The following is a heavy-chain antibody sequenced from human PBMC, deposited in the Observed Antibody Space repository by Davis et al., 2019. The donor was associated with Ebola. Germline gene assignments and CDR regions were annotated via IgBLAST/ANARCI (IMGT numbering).Heavy chain of an antibody. V-gene: IGHV4-39*01. CDR2: VHYSGIG. CDR1: GFTFSSYA. J-gene: IGHJ5*02. D-gene: IGHD4-17*01. CDR3: ARQFYGDYQPIWFDP. Sequence: AGSLTLSCAASGFTFSSYAMRLVRHSPGTGLEWIGSVHYSGIGYYNPSLQSRVTIFVETSKNQFSLNLNSVTAADTAFYYCARQFYGDYQPIWFDPWGQGTPVTVSS.